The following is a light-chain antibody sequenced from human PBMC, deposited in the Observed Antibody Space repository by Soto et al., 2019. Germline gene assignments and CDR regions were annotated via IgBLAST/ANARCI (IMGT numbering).Light chain of an antibody. J-gene: IGLJ1*01. CDR1: ISDFGDYNY. CDR2: EVT. CDR3: MSFRGTASPDV. Sequence: QSVLTHPAYVSGSPRQAITLSCPGPISDFGDYNYVSWYQQHPGKAPKLIISEVTNRPSGVSNRFSGSKSGNTASLTISGRQSEDEATYYCMSFRGTASPDVYGTGTKANVL. V-gene: IGLV2-14*01.